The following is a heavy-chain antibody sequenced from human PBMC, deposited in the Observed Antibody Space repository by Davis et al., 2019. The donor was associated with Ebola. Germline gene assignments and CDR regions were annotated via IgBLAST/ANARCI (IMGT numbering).Heavy chain of an antibody. V-gene: IGHV4-59*11. CDR1: GGSISSHY. CDR3: ARGSQWLGPDY. J-gene: IGHJ4*02. Sequence: MPSETLSLTCTVSGGSISSHYWSWVRQPPGKGLEWVGYIYYSGTTHYNPSLRGRVTISVDMSKKHFSLKLGSVTAADTAVYYCARGSQWLGPDYWGQGTLVTVSS. D-gene: IGHD6-19*01. CDR2: IYYSGTT.